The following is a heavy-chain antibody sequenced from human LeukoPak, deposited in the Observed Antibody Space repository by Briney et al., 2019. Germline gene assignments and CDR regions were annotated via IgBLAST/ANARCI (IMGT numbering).Heavy chain of an antibody. D-gene: IGHD3-22*01. CDR3: VKGGDSSGYLGHA. CDR1: GFKFDVYA. Sequence: GGSLRLSCAASGFKFDVYAMFWVRQARGEGLEWVSGISWDRSTTYYAGSVKGRFTISRDSAKKSLYLPMDSLTTEDSALYYCVKGGDSSGYLGHAWGQGTLVTVSS. CDR2: ISWDRSTT. J-gene: IGHJ5*02. V-gene: IGHV3-9*01.